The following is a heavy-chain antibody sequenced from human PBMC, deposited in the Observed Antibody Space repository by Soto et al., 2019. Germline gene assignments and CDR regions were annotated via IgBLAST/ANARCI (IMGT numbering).Heavy chain of an antibody. CDR3: AKVWGYYGSGSPPRAYYYGMDV. V-gene: IGHV3-23*01. D-gene: IGHD3-10*01. CDR2: ISGSGGST. CDR1: GFTFSSSA. J-gene: IGHJ6*02. Sequence: GSLRLSCAASGFTFSSSAMSWVRQAPGKGLEWVSAISGSGGSTYYADSVKGRFTISRDNSKNTLYLQMNSLRAEDTAVYYCAKVWGYYGSGSPPRAYYYGMDVWGQGTTVTVSS.